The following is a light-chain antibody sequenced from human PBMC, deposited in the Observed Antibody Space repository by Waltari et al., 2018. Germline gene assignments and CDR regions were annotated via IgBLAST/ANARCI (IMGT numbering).Light chain of an antibody. CDR1: QYVGTY. J-gene: IGKJ2*01. CDR2: AAS. CDR3: QQSFSSLSYT. Sequence: DIYMTQSPSSLSAFVGGRVTITCRASQYVGTYLNWYQQTPGEAPKLLNYAASTLQGGVPSRFSGSGSGTDFTLTISSLQPEDFATYYCQQSFSSLSYTFGQGTKVEI. V-gene: IGKV1-39*01.